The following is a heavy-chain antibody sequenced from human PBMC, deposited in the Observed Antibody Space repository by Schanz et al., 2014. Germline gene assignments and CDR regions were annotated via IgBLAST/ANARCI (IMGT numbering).Heavy chain of an antibody. CDR2: INAANGNT. V-gene: IGHV1-18*04. CDR1: GYTFTSDS. J-gene: IGHJ5*02. CDR3: ARDRRRYCSTASCLHDNWFDP. D-gene: IGHD2-2*01. Sequence: VQLVQSGAEVKRPGASVKVSCKASGYTFTSDSMHWVRQAPGQGLEWMGWINAANGNTNYAQKVQGRVTMTTDTSTGTAYMELRSLRSDDTAVYYCARDRRRYCSTASCLHDNWFDPWGQGTLVIVSS.